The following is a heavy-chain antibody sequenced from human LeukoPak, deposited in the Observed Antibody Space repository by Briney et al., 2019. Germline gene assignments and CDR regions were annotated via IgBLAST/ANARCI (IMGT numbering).Heavy chain of an antibody. V-gene: IGHV5-51*01. CDR2: IYPGDSDT. J-gene: IGHJ4*02. CDR3: ARLEYYYGSGSYPFDY. Sequence: GESLKISCEGSGYSFASYWIGWVRQMPGKGLEWKGIIYPGDSDTRYSPSFQGQVTISADKSIATAYLQWSSLKASDTAMYYCARLEYYYGSGSYPFDYWGQGALVTVSS. D-gene: IGHD3-10*01. CDR1: GYSFASYW.